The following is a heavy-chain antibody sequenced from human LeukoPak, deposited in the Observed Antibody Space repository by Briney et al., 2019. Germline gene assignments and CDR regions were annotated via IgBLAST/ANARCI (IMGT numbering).Heavy chain of an antibody. V-gene: IGHV4-4*07. CDR2: IYTSGST. J-gene: IGHJ5*02. CDR1: GNSFGDYY. Sequence: SETLSLTCTVSGNSFGDYYWSWIRQPAGKGLEWIGRIYTSGSTTYNPSLKSRVTMSVDTSKSQFSLNLMSVTAADTAVYYCTRDTGTTGEVDPWGQGTLVTVSS. CDR3: TRDTGTTGEVDP. D-gene: IGHD4-17*01.